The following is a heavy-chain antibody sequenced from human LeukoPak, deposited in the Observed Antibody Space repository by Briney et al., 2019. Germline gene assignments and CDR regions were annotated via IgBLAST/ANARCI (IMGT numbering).Heavy chain of an antibody. CDR1: GGSMSSSSYY. J-gene: IGHJ6*03. CDR2: IYYSGST. D-gene: IGHD5-12*01. Sequence: SETLPLICTVSGGSMSSSSYYWGWIRQPPGKGLELIGRIYYSGSTYYNRSLKSRFTISVDTSNNQFSLKLSSVTAADTAVYYCTRDQRSGYSGYDYYYYYYMDVWGKGTTVTVSS. CDR3: TRDQRSGYSGYDYYYYYYMDV. V-gene: IGHV4-39*07.